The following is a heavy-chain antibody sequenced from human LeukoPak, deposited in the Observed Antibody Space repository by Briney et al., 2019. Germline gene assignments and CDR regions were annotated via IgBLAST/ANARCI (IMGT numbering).Heavy chain of an antibody. CDR2: ISYDGSNK. CDR3: ASLTVTNWFDP. CDR1: GFTFSSYA. J-gene: IGHJ5*02. Sequence: GGSLRLSCAASGFTFSSYAMHWVRQAPGKGLEWVAVISYDGSNKYYADSVKGRFTISRDNSKNTLYLQMNSLRAEDTAVYYCASLTVTNWFDPWGQGTLVTVSS. D-gene: IGHD4-17*01. V-gene: IGHV3-30*04.